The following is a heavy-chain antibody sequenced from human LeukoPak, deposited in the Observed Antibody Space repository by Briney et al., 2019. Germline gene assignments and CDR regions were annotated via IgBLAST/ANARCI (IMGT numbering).Heavy chain of an antibody. D-gene: IGHD6-19*01. V-gene: IGHV4-39*01. CDR2: IYYSGST. CDR3: ARHSSGWSERFDY. J-gene: IGHJ4*02. Sequence: PSETLSLTCTVSGGSISSSSYYWGWIRQPPGKGLEWIGSIYYSGSTYYNPSLKSRVTISVDTSKNQFSLKLSSVTAADTAVYYGARHSSGWSERFDYWGQGTLVTVSS. CDR1: GGSISSSSYY.